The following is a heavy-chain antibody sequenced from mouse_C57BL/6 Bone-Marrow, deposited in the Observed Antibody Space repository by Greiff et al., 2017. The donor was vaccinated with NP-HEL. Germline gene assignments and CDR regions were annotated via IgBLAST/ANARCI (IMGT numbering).Heavy chain of an antibody. CDR1: GYTFTDYN. CDR2: INPNNGGT. Sequence: VQLKQSGPELVKPGASVKIPCKASGYTFTDYNMDWVKQSHGKSLEWIGDINPNNGGTIYNQKFKGKATLTVDKSSSTAYMELRSLTSEDTAVYYCARDAGTGWFAYWGQGTLVTVSA. V-gene: IGHV1-18*01. D-gene: IGHD4-1*01. J-gene: IGHJ3*01. CDR3: ARDAGTGWFAY.